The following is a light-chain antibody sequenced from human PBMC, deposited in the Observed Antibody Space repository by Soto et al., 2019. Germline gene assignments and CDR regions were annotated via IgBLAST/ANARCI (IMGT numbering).Light chain of an antibody. Sequence: QSALTQPASVSGSPGQSITISCTGTSSDIGNYNYVSWYQQHPGKAPKLIIYEVTNRPSEISNRFSGSKFGNTASLTISGLQAEDEADYFCSSFISTSTLFVFGTGTKV. CDR2: EVT. CDR3: SSFISTSTLFV. CDR1: SSDIGNYNY. J-gene: IGLJ1*01. V-gene: IGLV2-14*01.